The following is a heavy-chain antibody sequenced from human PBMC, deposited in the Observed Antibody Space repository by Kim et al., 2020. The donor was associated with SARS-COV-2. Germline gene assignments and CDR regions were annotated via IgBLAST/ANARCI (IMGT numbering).Heavy chain of an antibody. CDR1: GFTFSNVW. J-gene: IGHJ4*02. Sequence: GGSLRLSCAASGFTFSNVWMSWVRQAPGKGLEWVGRTKSKTDGGATDYAAPVRGRFTISRDDSKNKLYLQMNSRENEDTGVYYCNTGHGGDIGTWYAWYFDYWGQGTLVTASS. V-gene: IGHV3-15*01. D-gene: IGHD3-16*02. CDR3: NTGHGGDIGTWYAWYFDY. CDR2: TKSKTDGGAT.